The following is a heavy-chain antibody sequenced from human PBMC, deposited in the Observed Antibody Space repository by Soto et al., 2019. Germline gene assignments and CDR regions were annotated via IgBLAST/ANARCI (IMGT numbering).Heavy chain of an antibody. V-gene: IGHV3-33*01. D-gene: IGHD3-3*01. CDR3: ARGSFIHYDFRGPGGGSMDV. CDR2: IWYDGSNK. J-gene: IGHJ6*02. Sequence: GGSLRLSCAASGFTFSSYGMHWVRQAPGKGLEWVAVIWYDGSNKYYADSVKGRFTISRDNSKNTLYLQMNSLRAEDTAVYYCARGSFIHYDFRGPGGGSMDVWGQGTTVTVSS. CDR1: GFTFSSYG.